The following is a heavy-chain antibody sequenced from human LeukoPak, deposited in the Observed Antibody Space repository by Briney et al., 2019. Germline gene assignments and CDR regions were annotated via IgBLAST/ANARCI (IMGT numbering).Heavy chain of an antibody. CDR2: INHVGST. J-gene: IGHJ4*02. CDR3: ARGQGWPPHFDF. D-gene: IGHD5-24*01. CDR1: SESFTAYY. Sequence: SETLSLTCAASSESFTAYYWSWIRQSPEKGLEWIGHINHVGSTNYNPSLRSRVTLPVDTSNSQFSLEVKSVTAADTATYYCARGQGWPPHFDFWGQGALVTVSS. V-gene: IGHV4-34*01.